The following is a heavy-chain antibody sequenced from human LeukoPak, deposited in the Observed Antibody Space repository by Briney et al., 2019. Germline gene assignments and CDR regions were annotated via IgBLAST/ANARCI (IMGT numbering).Heavy chain of an antibody. CDR2: MNHSGSA. V-gene: IGHV4-34*01. Sequence: SETLSLTCAVYGGSFSGYYWTWIRQPPGKGLEWIGEMNHSGSANYNPSLKSRVTISVDTSKNQFSLKLSSVTAADTAVYYCARGRGYCSGGSCYSSYYYYYMDVWGKGTTVTVSS. CDR1: GGSFSGYY. CDR3: ARGRGYCSGGSCYSSYYYYYMDV. D-gene: IGHD2-15*01. J-gene: IGHJ6*03.